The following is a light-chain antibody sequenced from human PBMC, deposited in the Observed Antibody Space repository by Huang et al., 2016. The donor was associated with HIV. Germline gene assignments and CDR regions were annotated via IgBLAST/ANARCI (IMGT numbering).Light chain of an antibody. CDR1: QSVSRL. CDR2: DAS. V-gene: IGKV3-11*01. CDR3: QQRTNWPLT. J-gene: IGKJ3*01. Sequence: EIVLTQSPATLSLSPGERATLSCRASQSVSRLLAWSQHKPGQPPRLLIYDASNRATGTPARFSGSGSGTDFTLTINNLEPEDFAVYYCQQRTNWPLTFGPGTEVDMK.